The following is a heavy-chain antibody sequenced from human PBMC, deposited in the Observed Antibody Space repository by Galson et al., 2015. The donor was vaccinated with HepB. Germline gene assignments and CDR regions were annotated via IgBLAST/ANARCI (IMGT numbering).Heavy chain of an antibody. Sequence: GKGLEWVTFIRYDGNIKYYADAVKGRFTISRDNSKNTVYLQMNSLRPEDTAVYYCAKWALASMGDAFDIWGQGTMVSVSS. CDR2: IRYDGNIK. V-gene: IGHV3-30*02. J-gene: IGHJ3*02. D-gene: IGHD2-21*01. CDR3: AKWALASMGDAFDI.